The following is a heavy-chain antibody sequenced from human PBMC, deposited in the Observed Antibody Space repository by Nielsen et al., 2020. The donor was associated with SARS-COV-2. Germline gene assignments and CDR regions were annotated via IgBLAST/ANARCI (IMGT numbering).Heavy chain of an antibody. D-gene: IGHD1-7*01. J-gene: IGHJ3*02. CDR3: ARGNWNSQAFDI. V-gene: IGHV3-9*01. CDR2: ISWNSGSI. CDR1: GFTFDDYA. Sequence: SLKISCAASGFTFDDYAMHWVRQAPGKGLEWVSGISWNSGSIGYADSVKGRFTISRDNAKNSLYLQMNSLRAEDTALYHCARGNWNSQAFDIWGQGTMVTVSS.